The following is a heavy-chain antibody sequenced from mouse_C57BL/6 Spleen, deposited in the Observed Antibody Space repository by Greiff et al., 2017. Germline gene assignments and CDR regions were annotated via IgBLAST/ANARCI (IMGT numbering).Heavy chain of an antibody. CDR1: GYSTTSGYD. Sequence: EVQLQESGPGMVKPSQSLSLTCTVTGYSTTSGYDWHWIRHFPGNKLEWMGYISYSGSTNYNPSLKSRISITHDTSKNHFFLKLNSVTTEDTATYYCATGSYYYAMDYWGQGTSVTVSS. J-gene: IGHJ4*01. V-gene: IGHV3-1*01. CDR2: ISYSGST. CDR3: ATGSYYYAMDY. D-gene: IGHD4-1*01.